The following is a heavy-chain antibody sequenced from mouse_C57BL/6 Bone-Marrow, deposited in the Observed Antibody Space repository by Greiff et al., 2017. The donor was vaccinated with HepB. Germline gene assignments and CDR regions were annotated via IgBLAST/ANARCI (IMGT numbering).Heavy chain of an antibody. D-gene: IGHD1-1*02. Sequence: VQLQQSGAELVKPGASVKLSCTASGFNIKDYYMHWVKQRTEQGLEWIGRIDPEDGVTKYAPNLQGKVTITADTSSNTAYLQLSSLTSEDTAVYYCARLWPFYWGQGTTLTVSS. CDR1: GFNIKDYY. J-gene: IGHJ2*01. V-gene: IGHV14-2*01. CDR3: ARLWPFY. CDR2: IDPEDGVT.